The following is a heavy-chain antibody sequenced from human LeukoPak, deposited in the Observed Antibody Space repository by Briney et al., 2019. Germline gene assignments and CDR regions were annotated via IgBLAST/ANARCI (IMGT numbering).Heavy chain of an antibody. CDR3: AKVLGSSWSTFDY. D-gene: IGHD6-13*01. J-gene: IGHJ4*02. Sequence: GGSLRLSCAASGFTFSSYGMHWVRQAPGKGLEWVAFIRYDGSNKYYADSVKGRFTISRDNSKNTLYLQMNSLRAEDTAVYYCAKVLGSSWSTFDYWGQGTLVTVSS. V-gene: IGHV3-30*02. CDR1: GFTFSSYG. CDR2: IRYDGSNK.